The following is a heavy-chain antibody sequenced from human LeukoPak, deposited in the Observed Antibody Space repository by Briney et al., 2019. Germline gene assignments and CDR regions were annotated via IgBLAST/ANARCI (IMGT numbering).Heavy chain of an antibody. CDR3: ARRTIASGFDY. Sequence: GGSLRLSCAASGFTFSGHWMHWGRLAPGQGLMSLSSINSDGSSTTYADSVKGRFTISRDNAKNTLYLQMNSLRAEDTAVYYCARRTIASGFDYWGQGTLVIVSS. J-gene: IGHJ4*02. D-gene: IGHD3-10*01. CDR2: INSDGSST. V-gene: IGHV3-74*01. CDR1: GFTFSGHW.